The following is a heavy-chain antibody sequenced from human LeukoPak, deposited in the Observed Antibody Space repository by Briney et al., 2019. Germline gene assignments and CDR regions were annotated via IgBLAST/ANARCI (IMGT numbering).Heavy chain of an antibody. CDR2: IYSGGST. V-gene: IGHV3-53*01. Sequence: GGSLRLSCAASGFTVSSNYMSWVRQAPGKGLEWVSVIYSGGSTYYADSVKGRFTISRDNSKNTLYLQMNSLRAEDTAVYYCASGYGGNRREFDYWGQGTLVTVSS. CDR3: ASGYGGNRREFDY. CDR1: GFTVSSNY. D-gene: IGHD4-23*01. J-gene: IGHJ4*02.